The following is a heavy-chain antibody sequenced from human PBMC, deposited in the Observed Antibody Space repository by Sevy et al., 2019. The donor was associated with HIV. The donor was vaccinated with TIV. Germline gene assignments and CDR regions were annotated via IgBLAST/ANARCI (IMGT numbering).Heavy chain of an antibody. CDR1: GISISSHW. CDR3: AGALYDSSGSFDALDI. V-gene: IGHV3-7*03. CDR2: INQDGSEI. J-gene: IGHJ3*02. Sequence: GGSLRLSCVGSGISISSHWMNWVRQSPGKGLEWVANINQDGSEIYYVDSVKGRFTISRDNSKDTVYLQLSSLRADDTAVYYCAGALYDSSGSFDALDIWGQGTMVTVSS. D-gene: IGHD3-22*01.